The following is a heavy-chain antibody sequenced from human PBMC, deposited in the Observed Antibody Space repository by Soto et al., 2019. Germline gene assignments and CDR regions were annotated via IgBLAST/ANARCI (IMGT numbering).Heavy chain of an antibody. D-gene: IGHD6-19*01. CDR2: IYYSGST. CDR1: GGSISSYY. J-gene: IGHJ4*02. CDR3: ARGLSYSSGWYVDY. Sequence: SETLSLTCTVSGGSISSYYWSWIRQPPGKGLEWIGYIYYSGSTNYNPSLKSRVTISVDTSKNQFSLKLSSVTAADTAVYYCARGLSYSSGWYVDYWGQGTLVTVSS. V-gene: IGHV4-59*01.